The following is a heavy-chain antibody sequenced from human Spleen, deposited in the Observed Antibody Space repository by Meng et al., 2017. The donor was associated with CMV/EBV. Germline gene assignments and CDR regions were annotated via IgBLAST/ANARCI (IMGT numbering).Heavy chain of an antibody. V-gene: IGHV4-39*01. CDR2: IDCSGRT. CDR3: ARRGYTFGPGWFDP. Sequence: DASISSSHYYWGRILQPTGKGLEWMGSIDCSGRTYYNSSLKSRVTISVDTSKNQFSLRMTSVTAADTAVYYCARRGYTFGPGWFDPWGQGILVTVSS. CDR1: DASISSSHYY. J-gene: IGHJ5*01. D-gene: IGHD1-1*01.